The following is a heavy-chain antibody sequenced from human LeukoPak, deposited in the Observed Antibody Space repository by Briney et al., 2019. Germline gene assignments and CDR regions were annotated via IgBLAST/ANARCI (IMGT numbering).Heavy chain of an antibody. D-gene: IGHD1-26*01. CDR1: GGTFSSYA. V-gene: IGHV1-69*13. J-gene: IGHJ6*02. Sequence: ASVKVSCKASGGTFSSYAISWVRQAPGQGLEWMGGIIPIFGTANYAQKFQGRVTITADESTSTAYMELSGLRSEDTAVYYCADTVGNYYGMDVWGQGTTVTVSS. CDR3: ADTVGNYYGMDV. CDR2: IIPIFGTA.